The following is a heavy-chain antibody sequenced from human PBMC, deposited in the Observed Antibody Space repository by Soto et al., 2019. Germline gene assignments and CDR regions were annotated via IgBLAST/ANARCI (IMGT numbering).Heavy chain of an antibody. V-gene: IGHV5-51*01. J-gene: IGHJ6*02. CDR3: ARNWTGTKGPYYYGMDV. CDR1: GYSFTSYW. D-gene: IGHD1-7*01. CDR2: IYPGDSDT. Sequence: AVESLSISCKGSGYSFTSYWIVWVRQMPGKGLEWMGIIYPGDSDTRYSPSFQGQVTISADKSISTAYLQWSSLKASDTAMYYCARNWTGTKGPYYYGMDVWGQGTTVTVSS.